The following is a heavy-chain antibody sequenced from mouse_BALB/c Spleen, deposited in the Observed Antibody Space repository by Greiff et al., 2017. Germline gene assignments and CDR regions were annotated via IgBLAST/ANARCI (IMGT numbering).Heavy chain of an antibody. CDR2: ISDGGSYT. Sequence: EVKLMESGGGLVKPGGSLKLSCAASGFTFSDYYMYWVRHTPEKRLEWVATISDGGSYTYYPDSVKGRFTISRDNAKNNLYLQMSSLKSEDTAMYYCARDRSYGSSIYAMDYWGQGTSVTVSS. CDR1: GFTFSDYY. V-gene: IGHV5-4*02. D-gene: IGHD1-1*01. CDR3: ARDRSYGSSIYAMDY. J-gene: IGHJ4*01.